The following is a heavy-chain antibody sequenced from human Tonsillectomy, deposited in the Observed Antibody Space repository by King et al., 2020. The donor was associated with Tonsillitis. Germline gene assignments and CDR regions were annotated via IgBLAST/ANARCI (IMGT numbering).Heavy chain of an antibody. V-gene: IGHV3-15*07. Sequence: VQLVESGGGLVKPGGSLRLSCVGSGFRFTNAWMNWVRQAPGKGLEWVGRIKTKAEGETRDNAAPVKGRFIISRDDTKHTLYLQMNSLKTEDTAVYYCTTLMKDNDGDAVDIWGHGTMVIVSS. CDR1: GFRFTNAW. CDR2: IKTKAEGETR. D-gene: IGHD1-1*01. J-gene: IGHJ3*02. CDR3: TTLMKDNDGDAVDI.